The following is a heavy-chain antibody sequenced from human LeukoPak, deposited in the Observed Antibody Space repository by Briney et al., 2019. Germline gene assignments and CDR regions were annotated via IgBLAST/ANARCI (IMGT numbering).Heavy chain of an antibody. CDR3: ADYRKPQGLDY. J-gene: IGHJ4*02. CDR2: IDASGSDT. D-gene: IGHD1-14*01. V-gene: IGHV3-23*01. Sequence: GGSLRLSCEVSEFPFSIYAMAWVRRAPGQGLEWVSAIDASGSDTYYTDSVKGRFTISRDNSKNTVYLQMNSLRVEDTAVYYCADYRKPQGLDYWGQGTLVTVSS. CDR1: EFPFSIYA.